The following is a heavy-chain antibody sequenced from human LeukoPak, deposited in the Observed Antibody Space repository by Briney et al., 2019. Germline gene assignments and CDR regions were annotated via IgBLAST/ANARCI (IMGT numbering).Heavy chain of an antibody. D-gene: IGHD6-19*01. Sequence: PGGSLRLSCSASGFTFSSYAMHWVRQAPGKGLEYVSAISSNGGSTYYADSVKGRFTISRDNSKNTLYLQMNSLRAEDTAVYYCARFSHSSGWYFVDHWGQGTLVTVSS. CDR1: GFTFSSYA. V-gene: IGHV3-64*04. CDR3: ARFSHSSGWYFVDH. J-gene: IGHJ4*02. CDR2: ISSNGGST.